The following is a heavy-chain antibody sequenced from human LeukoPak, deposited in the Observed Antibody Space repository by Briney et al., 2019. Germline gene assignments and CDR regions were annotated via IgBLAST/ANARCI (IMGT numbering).Heavy chain of an antibody. CDR1: GYTFTGYG. D-gene: IGHD3-10*01. V-gene: IGHV1-18*01. Sequence: ASVKVSCKASGYTFTGYGLTWVRQAPGQGLEWMGWINSYNGNTNYAQNLQGRVTMTTDTSTSTAYMELRSLRSDDTAMYYCASYYYGSGSYYNAGGFDIWGQGTMVTVSS. J-gene: IGHJ3*02. CDR3: ASYYYGSGSYYNAGGFDI. CDR2: INSYNGNT.